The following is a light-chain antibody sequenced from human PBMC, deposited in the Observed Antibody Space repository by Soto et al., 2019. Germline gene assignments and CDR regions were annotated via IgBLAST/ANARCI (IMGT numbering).Light chain of an antibody. Sequence: EIVMTQSPATLSVSPGQRATLSCRASQSVSSNLAWYQQKPGQPPRLLIYGASTRATGIPARFSGSGSGTEFTLNISSRQSEDFAVYYCQQYNNWPPYTFGQGTKLEIK. CDR2: GAS. CDR3: QQYNNWPPYT. V-gene: IGKV3-15*01. J-gene: IGKJ2*01. CDR1: QSVSSN.